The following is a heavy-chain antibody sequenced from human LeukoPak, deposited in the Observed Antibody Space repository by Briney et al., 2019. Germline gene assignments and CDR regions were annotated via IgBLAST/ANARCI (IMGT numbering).Heavy chain of an antibody. J-gene: IGHJ4*02. CDR3: ARLSLGVPATLLDY. V-gene: IGHV4-39*01. Sequence: PSETLSLTCTVSGGSISSSSYYWGWIRQPPGEGLEWIASIYYSGSTYYNPSLQSRVTISVDTSNNQSSLKLSSVTAADTAVYHCARLSLGVPATLLDYWGQGTLVTVSS. CDR2: IYYSGST. D-gene: IGHD2-15*01. CDR1: GGSISSSSYY.